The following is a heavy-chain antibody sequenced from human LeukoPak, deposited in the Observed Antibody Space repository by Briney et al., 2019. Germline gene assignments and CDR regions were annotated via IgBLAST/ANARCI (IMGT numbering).Heavy chain of an antibody. CDR1: GGSISSYY. V-gene: IGHV4-59*01. J-gene: IGHJ6*02. CDR2: IYYSGST. Sequence: SETLSLTCTVSGGSISSYYWSWIRQPPGKGLEWIGYIYYSGSTNYNPSLKSRVTISVDTSKNQFSLKLSSVTAADTAAYYCARSPIVVVPAAKAYYYYGMDVWGQGTTVTVSS. D-gene: IGHD2-2*01. CDR3: ARSPIVVVPAAKAYYYYGMDV.